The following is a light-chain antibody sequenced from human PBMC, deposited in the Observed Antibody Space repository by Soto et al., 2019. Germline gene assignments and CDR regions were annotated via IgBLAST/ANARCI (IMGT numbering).Light chain of an antibody. CDR3: SSYTTDSTLV. CDR1: SSDVGAYNY. CDR2: EVN. Sequence: QSVLTQPASVSGSPGQSITISCIGSSSDVGAYNYVSWYQQHPGKAPKLMIYEVNNRPSGVSDRFSGSKSGNTASLTIFGLQAEDEADYYCSSYTTDSTLVFGAGTQLTVL. J-gene: IGLJ2*01. V-gene: IGLV2-14*01.